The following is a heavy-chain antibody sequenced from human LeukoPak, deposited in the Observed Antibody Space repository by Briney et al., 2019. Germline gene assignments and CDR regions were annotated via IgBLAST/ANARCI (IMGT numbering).Heavy chain of an antibody. J-gene: IGHJ4*02. D-gene: IGHD5-18*01. V-gene: IGHV1-18*01. CDR3: ARLNTAMVLYYFDY. CDR1: GYTFTIYG. CDR2: ISAYNGNT. Sequence: GASVKVSCKASGYTFTIYGISWVRQAPGQGLEWMGWISAYNGNTNYAQKLQGRVTMTTDTSTSTAYMELRSLRSDDTAVYYCARLNTAMVLYYFDYWGQGTLVTVSS.